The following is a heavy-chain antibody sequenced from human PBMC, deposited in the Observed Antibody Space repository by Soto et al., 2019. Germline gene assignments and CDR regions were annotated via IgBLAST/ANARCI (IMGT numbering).Heavy chain of an antibody. J-gene: IGHJ5*02. Sequence: GWSLRLSCAASGFPFSSTDMTWVRQAPGKGLDWVSTIDGSGGTTYYADSVKGRFTISRDNSMNTVYLQMNSLRADDTALYYCAKNSGWFNTWGQGALVTVSS. CDR2: IDGSGGTT. CDR3: AKNSGWFNT. CDR1: GFPFSSTD. V-gene: IGHV3-23*01. D-gene: IGHD3-10*01.